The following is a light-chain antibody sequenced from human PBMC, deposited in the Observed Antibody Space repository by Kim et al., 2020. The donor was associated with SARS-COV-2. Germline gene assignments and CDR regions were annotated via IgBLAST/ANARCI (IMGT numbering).Light chain of an antibody. CDR1: SLRKYY. V-gene: IGLV3-19*01. Sequence: SSELTQDPSVSVALVQTVRSTCQGGSLRKYYASWYQQKPGQAPVLVICDENNRPSGIPDRFSGSSSVNTASLTITGAQAEDEADYYCYSRDSTGYHVVFGGGAQLTVL. J-gene: IGLJ3*02. CDR2: DEN. CDR3: YSRDSTGYHVV.